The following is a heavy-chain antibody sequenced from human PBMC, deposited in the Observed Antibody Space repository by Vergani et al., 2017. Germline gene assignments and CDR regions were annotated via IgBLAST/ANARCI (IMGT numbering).Heavy chain of an antibody. CDR3: ARHYYYDSSGYTSPFDY. J-gene: IGHJ4*02. Sequence: EVQLVESGGGVVRPGGSLRLSCAASGFTFDDYGMSWVRQAPGKGLEWVSGINWNGGSTGYADSVKGRFTISRDNAKNSLYLQMNSLRAEDTALYHCARHYYYDSSGYTSPFDYWGQGTLVTVSS. V-gene: IGHV3-20*01. CDR1: GFTFDDYG. D-gene: IGHD3-22*01. CDR2: INWNGGST.